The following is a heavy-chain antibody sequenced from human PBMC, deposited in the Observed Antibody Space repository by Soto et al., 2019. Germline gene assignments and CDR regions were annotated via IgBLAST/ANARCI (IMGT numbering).Heavy chain of an antibody. V-gene: IGHV4-59*01. CDR1: GGSFSSYF. CDR2: THYSGST. D-gene: IGHD1-7*01. CDR3: ARDKTGTTLNYYFGMDV. J-gene: IGHJ6*02. Sequence: LSLTCAVYGGSFSSYFWSWVRQPPGKGLEWIGYTHYSGSTNYNPSLKSRVTISVDTSKNQFSLNLSSVTSADTAVYFCARDKTGTTLNYYFGMDVWGQGTTVTVSS.